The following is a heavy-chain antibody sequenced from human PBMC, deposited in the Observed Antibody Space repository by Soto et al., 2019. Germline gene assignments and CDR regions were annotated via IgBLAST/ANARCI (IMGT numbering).Heavy chain of an antibody. CDR1: GFTFSSYW. V-gene: IGHV3-74*01. Sequence: GGSLRLSCAASGFTFSSYWMHWVRQAPGKGLVWVSRINSDGSSTSYADSVKGRFTISRDNAKNTLYLQMNSLRAEDTAVYYCARVTIFGVVIPYYYYMDVWGKGTTVTVSS. CDR2: INSDGSST. J-gene: IGHJ6*03. CDR3: ARVTIFGVVIPYYYYMDV. D-gene: IGHD3-3*01.